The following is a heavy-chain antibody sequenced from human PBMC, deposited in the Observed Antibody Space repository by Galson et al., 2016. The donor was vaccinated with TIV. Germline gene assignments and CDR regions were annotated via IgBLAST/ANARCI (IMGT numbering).Heavy chain of an antibody. CDR3: ARAVSSGDYAFDAFEV. CDR2: ISISGSHT. V-gene: IGHV3-21*06. D-gene: IGHD4-17*01. J-gene: IGHJ3*01. CDR1: GFTFRAYT. Sequence: SLRLSCAASGFTFRAYTMNWVRQAPGKGLEWVSSISISGSHTYYTDSVKGRFTISRDNAQSSLFLQLNRLRAEDTAVYYCARAVSSGDYAFDAFEVWGQGTVVAVSS.